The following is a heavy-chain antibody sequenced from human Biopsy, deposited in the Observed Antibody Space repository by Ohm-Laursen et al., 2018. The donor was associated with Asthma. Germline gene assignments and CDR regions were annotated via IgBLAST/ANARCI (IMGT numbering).Heavy chain of an antibody. V-gene: IGHV1-69*13. CDR2: INSVFGTT. Sequence: SVKASCKSLGGTFNTYVIGWARQAPGQGLEWMGGINSVFGTTTYPQKFQDRVTITADDSTSTVYMELSSPRSEDTAVYYCARKAGSCISRTCYSLDFWGQGTLVTVSS. CDR1: GGTFNTYV. D-gene: IGHD2-2*01. J-gene: IGHJ4*02. CDR3: ARKAGSCISRTCYSLDF.